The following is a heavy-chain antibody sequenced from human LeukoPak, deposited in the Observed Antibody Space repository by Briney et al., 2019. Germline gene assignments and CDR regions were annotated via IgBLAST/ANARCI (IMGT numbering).Heavy chain of an antibody. Sequence: SETLSLTCTVSGGSISSSSYSWGWIRQPPGKGLEWIGEINHSGSTNYNPSLKSRVTISVDTSKNQFSLKLSSVTAADTAVYYCARVSVGEVTTSGEPHWFDPWGQGTLVTVSS. J-gene: IGHJ5*02. CDR1: GGSISSSSYS. V-gene: IGHV4-39*07. CDR3: ARVSVGEVTTSGEPHWFDP. CDR2: INHSGST. D-gene: IGHD1-26*01.